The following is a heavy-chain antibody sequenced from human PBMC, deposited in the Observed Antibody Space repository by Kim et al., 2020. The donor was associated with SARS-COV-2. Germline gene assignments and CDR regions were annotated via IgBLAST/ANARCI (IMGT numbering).Heavy chain of an antibody. J-gene: IGHJ4*02. CDR2: VSDDGRFK. D-gene: IGHD2-8*01. CDR3: AKSGSRYCTEGVCYFDS. V-gene: IGHV3-30*18. CDR1: GFTFSSYG. Sequence: GGSLRLSCAASGFTFSSYGMHWVRQAPGKGLEWVAVVSDDGRFKYYAGSVKGRFISSRDNSKNTLHLQMNSLRVEDTAVYYCAKSGSRYCTEGVCYFDSWGQGTLVTVSS.